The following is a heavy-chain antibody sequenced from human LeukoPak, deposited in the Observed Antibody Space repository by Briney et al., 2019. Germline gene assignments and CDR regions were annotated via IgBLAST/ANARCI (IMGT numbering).Heavy chain of an antibody. D-gene: IGHD6-13*01. J-gene: IGHJ4*02. V-gene: IGHV3-23*01. CDR2: ISEGGGRT. Sequence: GGSLRLSCAASGFTFSSCGMNWVRQAPGKGLEWVSSISEGGGRTFYADSVKGRFTISRDNSKKTLYLQVHSLRAEDTAIYYCAKRHSSSWYNFEYWGQGTLVTVSS. CDR1: GFTFSSCG. CDR3: AKRHSSSWYNFEY.